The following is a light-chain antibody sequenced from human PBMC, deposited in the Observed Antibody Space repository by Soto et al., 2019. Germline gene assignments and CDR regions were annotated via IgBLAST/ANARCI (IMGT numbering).Light chain of an antibody. CDR1: SSDVGGNKY. V-gene: IGLV2-14*01. CDR3: SSFTGTSYV. CDR2: DVS. Sequence: QSVLTQPACVSGSPGQSITISCTGASSDVGGNKYVSWYQQYPGKAPKLMVCDVSNRPSGVSNRFSGSKSGNTASLTISGLQAEDLADYYCSSFTGTSYVFGTGTKLTAL. J-gene: IGLJ1*01.